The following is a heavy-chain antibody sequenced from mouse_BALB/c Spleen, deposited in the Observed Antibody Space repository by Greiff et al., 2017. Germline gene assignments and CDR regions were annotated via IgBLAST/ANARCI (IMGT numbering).Heavy chain of an antibody. Sequence: EVNVVESGGGLVKPGGSLKLSCAASGFAFSSYDMSWVRQTPEKRLEWVAYISSGGGSTYYPDTVKGRFTISRDNAKNTLYLQMSSLKSEDTAMYYCARHRGDGNSAWFAYWGQGTLVTVSA. CDR1: GFAFSSYD. J-gene: IGHJ3*01. D-gene: IGHD2-1*01. CDR3: ARHRGDGNSAWFAY. CDR2: ISSGGGST. V-gene: IGHV5-12-1*01.